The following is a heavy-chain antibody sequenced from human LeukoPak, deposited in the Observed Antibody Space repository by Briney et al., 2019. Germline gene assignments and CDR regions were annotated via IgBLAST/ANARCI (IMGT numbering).Heavy chain of an antibody. D-gene: IGHD6-6*01. CDR2: IYYSGSS. CDR3: ARLEYSSAGWFDP. CDR1: GGSITSDDYF. Sequence: SETLSLTCTVSGGSITSDDYFWNWIRQAPGKGLEWIGCIYYSGSSYYKPSLKSRLSMSVDTSKNVFSLKLSSVTAADTAVYYCARLEYSSAGWFDPWGQGTLVTVSS. V-gene: IGHV4-30-4*08. J-gene: IGHJ5*02.